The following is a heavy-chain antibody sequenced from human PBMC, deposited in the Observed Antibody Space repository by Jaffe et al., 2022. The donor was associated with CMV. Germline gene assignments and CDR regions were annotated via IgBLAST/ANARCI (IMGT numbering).Heavy chain of an antibody. D-gene: IGHD1-26*01. J-gene: IGHJ4*02. V-gene: IGHV4-59*01. CDR1: GGSISSYY. CDR2: IYYSGST. CDR3: ARGVGRAPYFDY. Sequence: QVQLQESGPGLVKPSETLSLTCTVSGGSISSYYWSWIRQPPGKGLEWIGYIYYSGSTNYNPSLKSRVTISVDTSKNQFSLKLSSVTAADTAVYYCARGVGRAPYFDYWGQGTLVTVSS.